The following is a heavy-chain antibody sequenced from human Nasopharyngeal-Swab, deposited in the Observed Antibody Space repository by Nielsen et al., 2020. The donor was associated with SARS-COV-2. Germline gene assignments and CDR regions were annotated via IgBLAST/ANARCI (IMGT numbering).Heavy chain of an antibody. CDR3: AGVGGYYDSSGYGGDFDY. CDR1: GFTFSSYS. J-gene: IGHJ4*02. CDR2: ISSSSSYI. V-gene: IGHV3-21*01. Sequence: GGSLRLSCAASGFTFSSYSMNWVRQAPGKGLEWVSSISSSSSYIYYADSVKGRFTISRDNAKNSLYLQMNSLRAEDTAVYYCAGVGGYYDSSGYGGDFDYWGQGTLVTVSS. D-gene: IGHD3-22*01.